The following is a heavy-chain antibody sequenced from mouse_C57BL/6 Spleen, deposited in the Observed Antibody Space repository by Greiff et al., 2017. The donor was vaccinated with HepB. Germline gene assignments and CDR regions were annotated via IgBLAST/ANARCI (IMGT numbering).Heavy chain of an antibody. D-gene: IGHD1-1*01. CDR2: ISDGGSYT. J-gene: IGHJ2*01. V-gene: IGHV5-4*01. CDR3: ARERVGSSYFDY. CDR1: GFTFSSYA. Sequence: EVQGVESGGGLVKPGGSLKLSCAASGFTFSSYAMSWVRQTPEKRLEWVATISDGGSYTYYPDNVKGRFTISRDNAKNNLYLQMSHLKSEDTAMYYCARERVGSSYFDYWGQGTTLTVSS.